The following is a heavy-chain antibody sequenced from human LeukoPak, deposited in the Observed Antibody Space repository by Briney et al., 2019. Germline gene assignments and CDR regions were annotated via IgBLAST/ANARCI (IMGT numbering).Heavy chain of an antibody. J-gene: IGHJ4*02. D-gene: IGHD3-22*01. CDR2: ISGSGGST. V-gene: IGHV3-23*01. Sequence: GGSLRLSCAASGFTFSSYAMSWVRQAPGKGLEWVSAISGSGGSTYYADSVKGRFTTSRDNSKNTLYLQMNSLRAEDTAVYYCAKLGDYYDSSGYYFSLQSYWGQGTLVTVSS. CDR1: GFTFSSYA. CDR3: AKLGDYYDSSGYYFSLQSY.